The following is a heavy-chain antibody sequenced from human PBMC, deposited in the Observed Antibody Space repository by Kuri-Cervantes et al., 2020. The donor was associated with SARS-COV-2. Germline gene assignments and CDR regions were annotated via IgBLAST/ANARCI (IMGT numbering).Heavy chain of an antibody. D-gene: IGHD3-10*01. CDR3: ARDDGDAFYYGMDV. V-gene: IGHV3-21*04. CDR1: GFTFSSYS. Sequence: GGSLRLSCAASGFTFSSYSMNWVRQAPGKGLEWVSSISSSSSYIYYADSVKGRFTISRDTAKNSLYLQMNSLRAEDTAVYYCARDDGDAFYYGMDVWGQGTTVTVSS. CDR2: ISSSSSYI. J-gene: IGHJ6*02.